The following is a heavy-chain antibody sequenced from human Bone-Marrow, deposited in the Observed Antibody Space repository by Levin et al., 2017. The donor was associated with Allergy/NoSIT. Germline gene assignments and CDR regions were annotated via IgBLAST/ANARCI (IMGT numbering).Heavy chain of an antibody. CDR2: ISGSGGST. CDR3: AKDRPDPSCSSDSCYKFLDH. Sequence: GGSLRLSCAASGFTFNSYAMSWVRQAPGKGLEWVSSISGSGGSTYYRDSVEGRFTISRDNSKNTLYLEINSLRAEDTAVYFCAKDRPDPSCSSDSCYKFLDHWGQGTLVTVSS. CDR1: GFTFNSYA. J-gene: IGHJ5*02. D-gene: IGHD2-2*02. V-gene: IGHV3-23*01.